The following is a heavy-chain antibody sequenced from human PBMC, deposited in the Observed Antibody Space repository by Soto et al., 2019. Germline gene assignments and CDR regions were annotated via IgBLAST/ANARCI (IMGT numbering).Heavy chain of an antibody. D-gene: IGHD1-1*01. CDR1: GYSFTSYW. Sequence: GESLKLSCKGSGYSFTSYWIGWVRQMPGKGLEWMGIIYPGDSETRYSPSFQGQVTISADKSTRTAYLQWSSLKASDTAIYYCARTSWNDGYYYHGMDVWGQGTAVTVSS. CDR2: IYPGDSET. CDR3: ARTSWNDGYYYHGMDV. J-gene: IGHJ6*02. V-gene: IGHV5-51*01.